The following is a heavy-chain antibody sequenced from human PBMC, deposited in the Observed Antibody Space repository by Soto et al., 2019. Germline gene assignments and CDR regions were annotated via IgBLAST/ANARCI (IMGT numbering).Heavy chain of an antibody. CDR3: ARAMDTAMASKHTWFDP. J-gene: IGHJ5*02. Sequence: GGSLRLSCAASGFTFRSYAMHWVRQAPGKGLEWVAVISYDENNRYYTDSVKGRFTISRDNSKNTLYLQVNSLRAEDTAVYYCARAMDTAMASKHTWFDPWGEGTLVTVSS. CDR2: ISYDENNR. CDR1: GFTFRSYA. V-gene: IGHV3-30-3*01. D-gene: IGHD5-18*01.